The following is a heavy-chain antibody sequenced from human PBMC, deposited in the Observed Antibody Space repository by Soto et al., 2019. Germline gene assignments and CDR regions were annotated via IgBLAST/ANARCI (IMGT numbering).Heavy chain of an antibody. CDR2: ILQTGHT. CDR1: GDSFSGPNW. J-gene: IGHJ4*02. CDR3: ARSPRRVGGKWYVDY. D-gene: IGHD2-15*01. V-gene: IGHV4-4*02. Sequence: QVQLQESGPGLVKPSGTLTLTCAVSGDSFSGPNWWTWVRQPPGKGLEWIGDILQTGHTDYSPSLSSGLTISIDTSKREFSLNLASVAATDTAVYYCARSPRRVGGKWYVDYGGQGALVTVCS.